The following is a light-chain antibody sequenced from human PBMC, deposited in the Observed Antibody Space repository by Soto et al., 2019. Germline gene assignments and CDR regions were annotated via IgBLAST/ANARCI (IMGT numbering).Light chain of an antibody. V-gene: IGLV2-14*01. J-gene: IGLJ2*01. CDR2: EVS. Sequence: QSALTQPASVSGSPGQSITISCTGTSSDVGGYNSVSWYQQYPGKAPKLMIYEVSDRPSGVSTRFSGSKSGNTASLTISGLQAEDEAAYYFSSYTSSSTLIFGGGTKLTVL. CDR1: SSDVGGYNS. CDR3: SSYTSSSTLI.